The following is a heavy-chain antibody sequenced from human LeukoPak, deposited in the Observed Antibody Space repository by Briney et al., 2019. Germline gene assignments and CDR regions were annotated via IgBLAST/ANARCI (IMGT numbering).Heavy chain of an antibody. CDR3: ARLRPVAGYDAFDI. CDR2: IYYTGST. CDR1: GGSISTYY. J-gene: IGHJ3*02. Sequence: SETLSLTCTVSGGSISTYYWNWIRQPPGKGLEWIGCIYYTGSTNYDPSLKSRVTISVDTSKNQFSLRLSSVTAADTAVYYCARLRPVAGYDAFDIWGHGTMVTVSS. V-gene: IGHV4-59*01. D-gene: IGHD6-19*01.